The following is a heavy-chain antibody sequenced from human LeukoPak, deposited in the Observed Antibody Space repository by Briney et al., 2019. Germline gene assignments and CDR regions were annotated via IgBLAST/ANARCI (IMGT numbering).Heavy chain of an antibody. CDR3: AKTTAGHSSGRYPGWPVDY. D-gene: IGHD6-19*01. Sequence: GGSLRLSCAAPGFAFGSYAMTWVRQAPGKGLEWVSHISGSGGIIYYTDSVKGRFTISRDNSKNTLYLQMDSLRAEDTAVYYCAKTTAGHSSGRYPGWPVDYWGQGTLVTVSS. J-gene: IGHJ4*02. CDR1: GFAFGSYA. CDR2: ISGSGGII. V-gene: IGHV3-23*01.